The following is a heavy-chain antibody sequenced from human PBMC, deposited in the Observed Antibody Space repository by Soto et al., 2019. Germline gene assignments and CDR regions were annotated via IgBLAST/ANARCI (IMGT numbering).Heavy chain of an antibody. J-gene: IGHJ3*02. V-gene: IGHV4-39*01. Sequence: QLQLQESGPGLVKPSETLSLTCTVSGGSISSSSYYWGWIRQPPGKGLEWIGSIYYSGSTYYNPSLKSRVTISVDTSKNQFSLKLSSVTAADTAVYYCARRGSSAGYAFDIWGQGTMVTVSS. D-gene: IGHD6-6*01. CDR2: IYYSGST. CDR1: GGSISSSSYY. CDR3: ARRGSSAGYAFDI.